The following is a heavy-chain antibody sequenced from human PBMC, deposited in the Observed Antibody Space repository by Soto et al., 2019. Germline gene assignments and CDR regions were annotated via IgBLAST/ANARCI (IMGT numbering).Heavy chain of an antibody. CDR2: IWYDGSNK. J-gene: IGHJ6*02. V-gene: IGHV3-33*06. D-gene: IGHD3-10*01. CDR3: AKEGSSFYFYYGMDV. CDR1: GFTFSSYG. Sequence: QVQLEESGGGVVQPGRSLRLSCAASGFTFSSYGMHWVRQAPGKGLEWVAVIWYDGSNKYYADSVKGRFTISRDNSKNTLYLQMNGLRVEDTAVYYCAKEGSSFYFYYGMDVWGQGSTVTVSS.